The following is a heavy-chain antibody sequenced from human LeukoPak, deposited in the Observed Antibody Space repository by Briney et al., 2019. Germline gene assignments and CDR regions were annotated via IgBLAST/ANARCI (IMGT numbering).Heavy chain of an antibody. Sequence: ASVKVSCKASGYTFSSYGISWVRQAPGQGLEWMGWISAYNRNADYAQKLQGRVTMTTDTSTSTAYMELRSLRSDDTAVYYCARQGLGSSWYYFDYWGQGTLVTVSS. J-gene: IGHJ4*02. D-gene: IGHD6-13*01. V-gene: IGHV1-18*01. CDR1: GYTFSSYG. CDR2: ISAYNRNA. CDR3: ARQGLGSSWYYFDY.